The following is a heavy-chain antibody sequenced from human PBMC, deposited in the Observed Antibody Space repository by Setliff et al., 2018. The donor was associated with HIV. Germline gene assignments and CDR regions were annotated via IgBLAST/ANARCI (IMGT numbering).Heavy chain of an antibody. CDR3: ARDVAPPLAGDVWSGNGL. J-gene: IGHJ4*02. V-gene: IGHV4-59*11. Sequence: PSETLSLTCSVSGGSIRSHYWSWIRQAPGKGLQWIGNVYYRSKTGATNDHNPSLRSRISISLDVSKNQLSLRLRSVTAADTAIYYCARDVAPPLAGDVWSGNGLWGQGTQVTVSS. CDR1: GGSIRSHY. CDR2: VYYRSKTGATN. D-gene: IGHD3-3*01.